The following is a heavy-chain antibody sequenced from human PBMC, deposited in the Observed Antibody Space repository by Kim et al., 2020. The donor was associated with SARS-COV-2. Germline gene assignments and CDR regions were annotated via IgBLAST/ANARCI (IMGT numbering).Heavy chain of an antibody. CDR2: IYPGDSDT. CDR3: ARGSYSSGWAFDY. Sequence: GESLKISCKGSGYSFTNYWIGWVRQMPGKGLEWMGIIYPGDSDTRYSPSFQGQVIISADKSISTAYLQWSSLKASDTAMYYCARGSYSSGWAFDYWGQGTLVTVSS. V-gene: IGHV5-51*01. CDR1: GYSFTNYW. D-gene: IGHD6-19*01. J-gene: IGHJ4*02.